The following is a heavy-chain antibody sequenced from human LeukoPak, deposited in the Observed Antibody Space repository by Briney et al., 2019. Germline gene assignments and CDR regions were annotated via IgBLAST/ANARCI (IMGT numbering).Heavy chain of an antibody. V-gene: IGHV4-61*08. CDR2: IYYSGST. CDR1: GGSISSGGYY. CDR3: ATSGYSSSWYSDAFDI. J-gene: IGHJ3*02. D-gene: IGHD6-13*01. Sequence: SQTLSLTCTVSGGSISSGGYYWSWIRQPPGKGLEWIGYIYYSGSTNYNPSLKSRVTISVDTSKNQFSLKLSSVTAADTAVYYCATSGYSSSWYSDAFDIWGQGTMVTVSS.